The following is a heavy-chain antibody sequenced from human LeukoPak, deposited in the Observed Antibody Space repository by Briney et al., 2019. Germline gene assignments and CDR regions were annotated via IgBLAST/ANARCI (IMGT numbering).Heavy chain of an antibody. CDR2: IKQDGSEK. D-gene: IGHD3-22*01. J-gene: IGHJ4*02. CDR3: VVLLVNYYDDYFDY. CDR1: GFTFSSYW. V-gene: IGHV3-7*01. Sequence: GGSLRLSCAASGFTFSSYWMSWVRQAPGKGLEWVANIKQDGSEKYYVDSVKGRFTISRDNAKNSLYLQMNSLRAEDTAVYYCVVLLVNYYDDYFDYWGQGTLVTVSS.